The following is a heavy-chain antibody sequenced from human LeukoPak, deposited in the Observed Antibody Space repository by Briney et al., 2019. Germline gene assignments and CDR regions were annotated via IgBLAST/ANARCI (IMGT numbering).Heavy chain of an antibody. V-gene: IGHV1-3*01. D-gene: IGHD3-9*01. CDR2: INAGNGNT. J-gene: IGHJ4*02. Sequence: ASVKVSCKASGYTFTSYAMHWVRQAPGQRLEWMGWINAGNGNTKYSQKFQGRVTITRDTSASTAYMELSSLRSEDTAVYYCARDRYDILTGLWTGFDYRGQGTLVTVSS. CDR1: GYTFTSYA. CDR3: ARDRYDILTGLWTGFDY.